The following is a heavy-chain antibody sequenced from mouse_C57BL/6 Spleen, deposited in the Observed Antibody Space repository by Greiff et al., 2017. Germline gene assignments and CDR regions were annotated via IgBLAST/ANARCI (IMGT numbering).Heavy chain of an antibody. CDR2: IYPGSGST. CDR3: AREGVDYDGPWGY. CDR1: GYTFTSYW. Sequence: QVQLQQPGAELVKPGASVKMSCKASGYTFTSYWITWVKQRPGQGLEWIGDIYPGSGSTNYNEKFKSKATLTVDTSSSTAYMQLSSLTSEDSAVYYCAREGVDYDGPWGYWGQGTTLTVSS. J-gene: IGHJ2*01. V-gene: IGHV1-55*01. D-gene: IGHD2-4*01.